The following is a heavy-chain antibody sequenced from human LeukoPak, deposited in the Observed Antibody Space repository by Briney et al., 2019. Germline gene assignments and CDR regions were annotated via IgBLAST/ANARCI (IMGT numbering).Heavy chain of an antibody. J-gene: IGHJ4*02. V-gene: IGHV3-21*01. CDR2: ISSSSSYI. CDR1: GFTVSSNY. D-gene: IGHD6-13*01. Sequence: GSLRLSCAASGFTVSSNYMSWVRQAPGKGLEWVSSISSSSSYIYYADSVKGRFTISRDNAKNSLYLQMNSLRAEDTAVYYCARDLQQLADFDYWGQGTLVTVSS. CDR3: ARDLQQLADFDY.